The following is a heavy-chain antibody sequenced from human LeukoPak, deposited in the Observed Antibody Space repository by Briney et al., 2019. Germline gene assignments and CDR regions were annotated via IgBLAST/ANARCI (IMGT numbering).Heavy chain of an antibody. D-gene: IGHD1-1*01. Sequence: ASVKVSCKASGYTFTGYYMHWVRQAPGQGLEWMGRINPNSGGTNYAQKFQGRVTMTRDTSISTACMELSRLRSDDTAVYYCARPRAGYAYYFDYWGQGTLVTVSS. CDR3: ARPRAGYAYYFDY. V-gene: IGHV1-2*06. CDR1: GYTFTGYY. CDR2: INPNSGGT. J-gene: IGHJ4*02.